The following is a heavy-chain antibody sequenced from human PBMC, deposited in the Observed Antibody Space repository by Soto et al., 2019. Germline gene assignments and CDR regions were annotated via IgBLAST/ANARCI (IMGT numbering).Heavy chain of an antibody. J-gene: IGHJ3*02. CDR1: AFPSSLYG. V-gene: IGHV3-33*01. CDR3: ATLDCSGGSCYSPHGAFDI. CDR2: IWYDGSNK. D-gene: IGHD2-15*01. Sequence: VTLARAASAFPSSLYGMHWVRQAPGKGLEWVAVIWYDGSNKYYADSVKGRFTISRDNSKNTLYLQMNSLRAEDTAVYYCATLDCSGGSCYSPHGAFDIWGQGTMVT.